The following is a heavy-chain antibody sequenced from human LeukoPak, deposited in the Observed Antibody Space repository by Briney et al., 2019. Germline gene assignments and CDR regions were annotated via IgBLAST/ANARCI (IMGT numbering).Heavy chain of an antibody. CDR2: IHHSGNT. CDR1: GYSISSGYY. V-gene: IGHV4-38-2*02. J-gene: IGHJ4*02. D-gene: IGHD6-19*01. CDR3: ARGIQSTGWYGY. Sequence: SETLSLTCTVSGYSISSGYYWGWIRQPPGKGLEWIGRIHHSGNTYYNPSLKSRVTISVDTSKNEFSLRAKYVTAADTAMYYCARGIQSTGWYGYWGQGTLVTVSS.